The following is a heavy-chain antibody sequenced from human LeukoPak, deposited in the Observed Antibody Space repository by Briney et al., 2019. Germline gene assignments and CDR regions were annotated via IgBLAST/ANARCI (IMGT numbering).Heavy chain of an antibody. Sequence: GESPKISCKGSGYSFTSYWIGWVRQMPGKGLEWMGIIYPGDSDTRYSPSFQGQVTISADKSISTAYLQWSSLKASDTAMYYCARRGGSYTEGGYNWFDPWGQGTLVTVSS. CDR1: GYSFTSYW. D-gene: IGHD1-26*01. J-gene: IGHJ5*02. CDR2: IYPGDSDT. CDR3: ARRGGSYTEGGYNWFDP. V-gene: IGHV5-51*01.